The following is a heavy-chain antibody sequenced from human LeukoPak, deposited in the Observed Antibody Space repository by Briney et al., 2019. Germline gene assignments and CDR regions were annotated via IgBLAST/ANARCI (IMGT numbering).Heavy chain of an antibody. CDR2: IIPIFGIA. CDR3: ARDAWQNWKSGANHYYYGLDV. CDR1: GGTFSSYA. V-gene: IGHV1-69*13. Sequence: GASVKVPCKASGGTFSSYAVSWVRQAPGQGLEWMGGIIPIFGIANYAQKFQGRVTITADVSTGATYMELSSLRSEDRAVYYCARDAWQNWKSGANHYYYGLDVWGQGTTVTVSS. J-gene: IGHJ6*02. D-gene: IGHD1-1*01.